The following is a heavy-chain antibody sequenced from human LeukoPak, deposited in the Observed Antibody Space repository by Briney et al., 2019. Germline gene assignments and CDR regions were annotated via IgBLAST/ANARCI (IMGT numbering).Heavy chain of an antibody. D-gene: IGHD4-17*01. Sequence: GGSLRLSCAASGFTFSGSAMHWVRQASGKGLEWVGRIRSKANSYATAYAPSVKGRFTISRDDSKNTAYLQMNSLKTEATAVYYCTRVLTVTLDLWDYWGQGTLVTVSS. V-gene: IGHV3-73*01. CDR2: IRSKANSYAT. J-gene: IGHJ4*02. CDR3: TRVLTVTLDLWDY. CDR1: GFTFSGSA.